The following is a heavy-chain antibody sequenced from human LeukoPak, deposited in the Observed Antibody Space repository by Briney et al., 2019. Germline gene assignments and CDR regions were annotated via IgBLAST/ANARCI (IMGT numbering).Heavy chain of an antibody. CDR2: TYYRSKWYN. CDR3: ARTEYNSSWSPWGFDP. J-gene: IGHJ5*02. Sequence: SQTLSLTCAISGDSVSSNSVAWNWIRQSPSRGLEWLGRTYYRSKWYNDFAASVKSRITIKPDTSKNQFSLQLNSVTPEDTAVYYCARTEYNSSWSPWGFDPWGQGTLVTVSS. V-gene: IGHV6-1*01. D-gene: IGHD6-6*01. CDR1: GDSVSSNSVA.